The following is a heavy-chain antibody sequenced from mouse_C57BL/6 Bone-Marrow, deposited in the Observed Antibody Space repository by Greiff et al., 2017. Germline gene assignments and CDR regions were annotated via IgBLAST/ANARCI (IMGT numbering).Heavy chain of an antibody. J-gene: IGHJ1*03. CDR2: ISSGSSTN. CDR3: ATNYYGSSWYFDV. V-gene: IGHV5-17*01. D-gene: IGHD1-1*01. Sequence: EVQRVESGGGLVKPGGSLKLSCAASGFTFSDYGMHWVRQAPEKGLEWVAYISSGSSTNYYADTVKGRFTISRDKAKNTLFLQMNSQRSEDTAMYYCATNYYGSSWYFDVWGTGTTVTVTS. CDR1: GFTFSDYG.